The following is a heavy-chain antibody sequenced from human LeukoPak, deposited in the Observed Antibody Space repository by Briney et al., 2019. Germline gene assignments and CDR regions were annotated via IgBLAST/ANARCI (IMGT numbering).Heavy chain of an antibody. CDR3: ARHYDYVWGSYRYPYYFDY. V-gene: IGHV4-4*09. J-gene: IGHJ4*02. CDR2: IYTSGST. Sequence: SETLSLTCTVSGGSISSYYWSWIRQPPGKGREWIGYIYTSGSTHYNPSLKSRVTISVDTSKNQFSLKLSSVTAADTAVYYCARHYDYVWGSYRYPYYFDYWGQGTLVTVSS. D-gene: IGHD3-16*02. CDR1: GGSISSYY.